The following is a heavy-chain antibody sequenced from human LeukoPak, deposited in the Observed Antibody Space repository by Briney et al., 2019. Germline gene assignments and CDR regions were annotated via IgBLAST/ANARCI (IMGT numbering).Heavy chain of an antibody. Sequence: GGSLRLSCAASGFTFSSYALSWVRQAPGKGLEWVSAISGSGGSTYYADSVKGRFTISRDNSKNTLYLQMNSLRAEDTAVYYCARGYYGDLDAFDIWGQGTMVTVSS. CDR3: ARGYYGDLDAFDI. CDR1: GFTFSSYA. J-gene: IGHJ3*02. CDR2: ISGSGGST. V-gene: IGHV3-23*01. D-gene: IGHD4-17*01.